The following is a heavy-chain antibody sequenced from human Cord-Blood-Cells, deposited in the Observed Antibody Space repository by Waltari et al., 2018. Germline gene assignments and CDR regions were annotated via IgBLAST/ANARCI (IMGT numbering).Heavy chain of an antibody. D-gene: IGHD2-15*01. V-gene: IGHV4-39*01. J-gene: IGHJ3*02. CDR3: ARPQGICSGGSCYSDAFDI. CDR2: IHYSGST. CDR1: GGPISSSSYY. Sequence: QLQLQESGPGLVKPSETLSLTCTVSGGPISSSSYYWGWIRPPPGKGLEWIGSIHYSGSTYYNPSLKSRVTISVDTSKNQFSLKLSSVTAADTAVYYCARPQGICSGGSCYSDAFDIWGQGTMVTVSS.